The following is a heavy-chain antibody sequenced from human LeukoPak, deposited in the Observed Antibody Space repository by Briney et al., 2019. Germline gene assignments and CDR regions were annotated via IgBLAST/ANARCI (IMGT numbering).Heavy chain of an antibody. V-gene: IGHV4-59*01. CDR3: ARVGVGATSGDAFDI. CDR1: GGSISSYY. Sequence: PSETLSLTCTVSGGSISSYYWSWIRQPPGKGLEWIGYIYYSGSTNYNPSLKSRVTISVDTSKNQFSLKLSSVTAADTAVYYCARVGVGATSGDAFDIWGQGTMVTVSS. J-gene: IGHJ3*02. D-gene: IGHD1-26*01. CDR2: IYYSGST.